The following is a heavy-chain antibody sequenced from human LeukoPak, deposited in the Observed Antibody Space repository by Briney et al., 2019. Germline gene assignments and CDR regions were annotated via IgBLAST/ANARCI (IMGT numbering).Heavy chain of an antibody. Sequence: SETLSLTCAVSGYSISSGYYWGWIRQPPGNGLEWIRSIYHSGSTYYNPSLKSRVTISVDTSKNQFSLKLSSVTAADTAVYYCARHSYERGYSYGGYFDYWGQGTLVTVSS. CDR3: ARHSYERGYSYGGYFDY. J-gene: IGHJ4*02. D-gene: IGHD5-18*01. CDR2: IYHSGST. CDR1: GYSISSGYY. V-gene: IGHV4-38-2*01.